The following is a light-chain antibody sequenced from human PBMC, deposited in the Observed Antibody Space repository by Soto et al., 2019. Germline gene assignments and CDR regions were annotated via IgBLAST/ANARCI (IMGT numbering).Light chain of an antibody. V-gene: IGKV1-5*03. CDR3: QQYNSSPWT. J-gene: IGKJ1*01. CDR2: KMS. Sequence: DIPMTQSPSTLSASVGDRVTITCRASQSISAWLAWYQQRPGKAPKLLIYKMSASERGVPSRFSGSGSGTEFTLTISSLQPEDFATYYCQQYNSSPWTFCQGTKVDIK. CDR1: QSISAW.